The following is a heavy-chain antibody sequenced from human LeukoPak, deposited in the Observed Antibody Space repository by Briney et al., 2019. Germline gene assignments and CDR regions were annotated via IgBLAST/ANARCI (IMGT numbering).Heavy chain of an antibody. Sequence: GESLKISCKGSGYSFTSYWIGWVRQMPGKGLEWMGIIYPGDSDTRYSPSFQGQVTISADKSISTAYLQWSSLKASDTAMYYCARHIGHYWNDPPGYYYGMDVWGQGATVTVSS. CDR2: IYPGDSDT. V-gene: IGHV5-51*01. CDR3: ARHIGHYWNDPPGYYYGMDV. CDR1: GYSFTSYW. J-gene: IGHJ6*02. D-gene: IGHD1-1*01.